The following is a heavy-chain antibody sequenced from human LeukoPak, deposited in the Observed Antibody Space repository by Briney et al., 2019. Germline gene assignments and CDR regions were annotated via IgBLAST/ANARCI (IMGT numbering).Heavy chain of an antibody. J-gene: IGHJ4*02. CDR2: ISSSSSYI. V-gene: IGHV3-21*01. CDR1: GFTFSTYS. D-gene: IGHD6-13*01. Sequence: GGSLRLSCAASGFTFSTYSMNWVRQAPGKGLEWVSYISSSSSYIYYADSVKGRFTISRDNAKNSLYLQMNSLRPEDTAVYYCARGHSSNWSFFDYWGQGTLVTVSS. CDR3: ARGHSSNWSFFDY.